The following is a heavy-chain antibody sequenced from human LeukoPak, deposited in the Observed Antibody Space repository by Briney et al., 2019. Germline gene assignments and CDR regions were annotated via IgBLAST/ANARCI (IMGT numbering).Heavy chain of an antibody. CDR1: GYTFTSYG. CDR2: TSAYNGNT. D-gene: IGHD5-12*01. CDR3: ARAASGYSGYGPFDY. V-gene: IGHV1-18*01. J-gene: IGHJ4*02. Sequence: ASVKVSCKASGYTFTSYGISWVRQAPGQGLEWMGWTSAYNGNTNYAQKLQGRVTMTTDTSTSTAYMELRSLRSDDTAVYYCARAASGYSGYGPFDYWGQGTLVTVSS.